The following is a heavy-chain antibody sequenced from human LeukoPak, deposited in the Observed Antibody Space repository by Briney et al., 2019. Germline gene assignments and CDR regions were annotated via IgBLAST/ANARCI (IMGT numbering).Heavy chain of an antibody. D-gene: IGHD3-3*01. J-gene: IGHJ4*02. CDR1: GYTFSSGYY. CDR2: INPNNGDT. Sequence: ASVKVSCKASGYTFSSGYYLHWVRQAPGQGLEWMGWINPNNGDTNYAQKFQGRVTMTRDTSISTAYMELSRLRSGDAGVYFCARGAYYNFWSGFYYSPHFDYWGQGTLVTVSS. V-gene: IGHV1-2*02. CDR3: ARGAYYNFWSGFYYSPHFDY.